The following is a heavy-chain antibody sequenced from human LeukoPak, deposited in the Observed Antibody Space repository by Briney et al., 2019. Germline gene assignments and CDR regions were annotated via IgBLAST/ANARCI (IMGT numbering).Heavy chain of an antibody. J-gene: IGHJ4*02. Sequence: GGSLRLSCVVSGFTFGSYWMSWVRQAPGKGLELVASVKQDGREKYYVDSVKGRFAISRDNAKNLLYLQMNSLRAEDTAVYYCARDPQDHEPAYWGQGTLVTVSS. CDR1: GFTFGSYW. D-gene: IGHD1-14*01. V-gene: IGHV3-7*03. CDR2: VKQDGREK. CDR3: ARDPQDHEPAY.